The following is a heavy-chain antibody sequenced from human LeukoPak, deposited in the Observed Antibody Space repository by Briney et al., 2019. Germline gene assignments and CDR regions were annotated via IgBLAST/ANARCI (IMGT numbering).Heavy chain of an antibody. CDR1: GGSISSGGYY. CDR3: ARASYYDRHRHFDL. J-gene: IGHJ2*01. V-gene: IGHV4-31*03. Sequence: SETLSLTCTVSGGSISSGGYYWSWIRQHPGKGLEWIGYIYYSGSTYYNPSLKSRVTISVDTSKNQFSLKLSSVTAADTAVYYCARASYYDRHRHFDLWGRGTLVTVSS. CDR2: IYYSGST. D-gene: IGHD3-22*01.